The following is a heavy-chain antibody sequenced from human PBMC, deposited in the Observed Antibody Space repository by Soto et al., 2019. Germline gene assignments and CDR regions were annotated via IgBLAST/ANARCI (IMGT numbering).Heavy chain of an antibody. Sequence: SETLSLTCAVYGGSFSGYYWSWIRQPPGKGLEWIGEINHSGSTNYNPSLKSRVTISVDTSKNQFSLKLSSVTAADTAVYYCARVPGEGSGWYYFDYWGQGTLVTVSS. V-gene: IGHV4-34*01. J-gene: IGHJ4*02. CDR1: GGSFSGYY. CDR3: ARVPGEGSGWYYFDY. CDR2: INHSGST. D-gene: IGHD6-19*01.